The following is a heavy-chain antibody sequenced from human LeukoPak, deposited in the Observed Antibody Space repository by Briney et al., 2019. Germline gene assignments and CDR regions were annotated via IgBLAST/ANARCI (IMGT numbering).Heavy chain of an antibody. J-gene: IGHJ4*02. D-gene: IGHD1-1*01. V-gene: IGHV3-74*01. CDR1: GFTFSSYW. CDR3: ARAYNSHFDY. CDR2: IKSDGSST. Sequence: GRSLRLSCAASGFTFSSYWMHWVCQAPGKGLVCVSRIKSDGSSTSYADSVKGRFTISRDDAKNTLYLQMNSLRAEDTAVYYCARAYNSHFDYWGQGALVTVSS.